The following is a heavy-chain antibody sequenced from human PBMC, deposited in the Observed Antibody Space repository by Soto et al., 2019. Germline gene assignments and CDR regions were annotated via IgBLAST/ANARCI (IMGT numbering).Heavy chain of an antibody. D-gene: IGHD2-2*01. V-gene: IGHV1-18*01. CDR3: ARYVVPAATSRWFDP. Sequence: ASVKVSCKASGYTFTSYGISWVRQAPGQGLEWMGWISAYNGNTNYAQKLQGRVTMTTDTSTSTAYMELRSLGSDDTAVYYCARYVVPAATSRWFDPWGQGTLVTVS. CDR2: ISAYNGNT. CDR1: GYTFTSYG. J-gene: IGHJ5*02.